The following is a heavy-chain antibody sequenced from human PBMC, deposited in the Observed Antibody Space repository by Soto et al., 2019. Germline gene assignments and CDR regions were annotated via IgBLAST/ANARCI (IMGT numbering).Heavy chain of an antibody. J-gene: IGHJ5*02. D-gene: IGHD2-15*01. CDR3: ARDIVVVVAATRGEYNWFDP. Sequence: ASVKVSCRASGYTFTSYGISWVRQAPGQGLEWMGWISAYNGNTNYAQKLQGRVTMTTDTSTSTAYMELRSLRSDDTAVYYCARDIVVVVAATRGEYNWFDPWGQGTLVTVSS. CDR2: ISAYNGNT. V-gene: IGHV1-18*01. CDR1: GYTFTSYG.